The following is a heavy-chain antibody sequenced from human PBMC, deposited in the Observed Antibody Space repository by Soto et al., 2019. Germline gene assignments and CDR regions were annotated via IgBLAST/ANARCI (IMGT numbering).Heavy chain of an antibody. CDR3: ARDYPAMVIDFDS. D-gene: IGHD5-18*01. CDR1: GFTFTNYG. V-gene: IGHV3-33*01. Sequence: GGSLRLSCAASGFTFTNYGFHWVRQAPGKGLEWVAVIWYDGSDKYYADSVKGRFTISKDNSRSTLYLQMNSLRAEDTAVYYCARDYPAMVIDFDSWGQGTLVTVSS. CDR2: IWYDGSDK. J-gene: IGHJ4*02.